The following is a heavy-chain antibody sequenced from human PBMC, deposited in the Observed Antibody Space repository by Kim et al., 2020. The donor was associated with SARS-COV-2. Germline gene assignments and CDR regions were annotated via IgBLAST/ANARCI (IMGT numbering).Heavy chain of an antibody. J-gene: IGHJ5*02. Sequence: SETLSLTCTVSGDSIRNYYWSWIRQSPGKGLEWIGYIDSNGGTDYNPSFKSRVTISQDTSRSQFSLRLNFVTAADTAIYYCARSGLPVGAMGPFNSWGQGTLVTVSS. V-gene: IGHV4-4*09. CDR2: IDSNGGT. D-gene: IGHD1-26*01. CDR1: GDSIRNYY. CDR3: ARSGLPVGAMGPFNS.